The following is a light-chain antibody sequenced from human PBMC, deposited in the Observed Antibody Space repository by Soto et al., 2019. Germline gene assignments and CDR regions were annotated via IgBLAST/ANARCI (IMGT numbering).Light chain of an antibody. CDR1: SGHSSYI. J-gene: IGLJ1*01. V-gene: IGLV4-60*03. Sequence: QPVLPQSPSASACLGSSVKLTCTLSSGHSSYIIVWHQQQPGKAPRYLMNLEGSGSYNKGSGTPARFSGSSSGADRYLTISNLQSEDEADYYCETWDSNTRVFGTGTKATV. CDR3: ETWDSNTRV. CDR2: LEGSGSY.